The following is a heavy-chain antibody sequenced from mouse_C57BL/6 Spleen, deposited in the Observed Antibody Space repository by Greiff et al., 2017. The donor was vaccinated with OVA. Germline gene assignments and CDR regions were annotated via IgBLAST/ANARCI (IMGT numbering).Heavy chain of an antibody. CDR2: ISSGSSTI. D-gene: IGHD1-1*01. J-gene: IGHJ2*01. CDR1: GFTFCDYG. V-gene: IGHV5-17*01. Sequence: EVKLVESGGGLVKPGGSLKLSCAASGFTFCDYGLHWVRQAPEKGLEWVAYISSGSSTIYYADTVKGRFTISRDNAKNTLFLQMTSLRSEDTAMYYCARSEGSSPYFDYGGQGTTLTVSS. CDR3: ARSEGSSPYFDY.